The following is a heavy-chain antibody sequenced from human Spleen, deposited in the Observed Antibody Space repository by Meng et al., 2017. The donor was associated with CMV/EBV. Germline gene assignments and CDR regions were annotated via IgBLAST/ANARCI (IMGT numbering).Heavy chain of an antibody. CDR3: ARKRNGTWRPPDY. J-gene: IGHJ4*02. V-gene: IGHV1-18*01. Sequence: ASVKVSCKASHYTFTSYGVNWVRQAPGQGLEWMGWISTYNGNTYYAQNFKGRVAMTTDTSTSTAYLELRSLRSDDTAVYYCARKRNGTWRPPDYWGQGTLVTVSS. CDR1: HYTFTSYG. CDR2: ISTYNGNT. D-gene: IGHD1-1*01.